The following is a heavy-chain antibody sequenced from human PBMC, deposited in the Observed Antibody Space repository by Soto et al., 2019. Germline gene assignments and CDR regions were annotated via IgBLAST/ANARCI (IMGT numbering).Heavy chain of an antibody. Sequence: EVQMVESGGGLVKPGGSLRLSCAASGFTFGGYSMNWVRQAPGKELEWVSCISSSSSYIYYADSVKGRFTISRDNAKNSLYLQMNSLRAEDTAVYYCARDLPLGYCTSACCYAGSQDVWGKGTTVTVSS. V-gene: IGHV3-21*01. D-gene: IGHD2-2*01. CDR1: GFTFGGYS. J-gene: IGHJ6*04. CDR3: ARDLPLGYCTSACCYAGSQDV. CDR2: ISSSSSYI.